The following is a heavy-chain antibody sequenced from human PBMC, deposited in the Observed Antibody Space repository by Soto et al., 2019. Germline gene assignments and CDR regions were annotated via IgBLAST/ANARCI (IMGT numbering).Heavy chain of an antibody. J-gene: IGHJ1*01. CDR1: GFTCGSYW. Sequence: PGGFLRLSWAASGFTCGSYWMTWLRQAPGKGLDWVSTISGGGGSTYYADSVKGRFTISRDNSQNTLYLQMNSLRAEDTAVYYCAKDLSCSNGECRWKYFQHWGHGTLLTVSS. CDR3: AKDLSCSNGECRWKYFQH. V-gene: IGHV3-23*01. D-gene: IGHD2-8*01. CDR2: ISGGGGST.